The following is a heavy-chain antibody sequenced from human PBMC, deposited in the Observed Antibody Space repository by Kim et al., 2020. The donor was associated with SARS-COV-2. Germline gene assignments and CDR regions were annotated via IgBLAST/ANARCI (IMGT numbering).Heavy chain of an antibody. D-gene: IGHD3-10*01. V-gene: IGHV4-34*01. J-gene: IGHJ6*03. CDR2: INHSGST. CDR3: ARKGRITMVRGAGYYYMDV. Sequence: SETLSLTCAVYGGSFSGYYWSWIRQPPGKGLEWIGEINHSGSTNYNPSLKSRVTISVDTSKNQFSLKLSSVTAADTAVCYCARKGRITMVRGAGYYYMDVWGKGTTVTVSS. CDR1: GGSFSGYY.